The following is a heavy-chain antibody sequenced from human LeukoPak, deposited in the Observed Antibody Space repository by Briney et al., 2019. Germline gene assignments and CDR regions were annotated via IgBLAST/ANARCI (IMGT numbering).Heavy chain of an antibody. Sequence: GGSLRLSCAASGFTFSDYNMRWIRQAPGKGLEWVSSISRSGSTKYYADSVKGRFTISRDNAKNSLFLQMNSLRAEDTAVYYCARVLRYCSGGDCYSGGLGYMDVWGKGTTVTISS. V-gene: IGHV3-11*01. CDR1: GFTFSDYN. J-gene: IGHJ6*03. D-gene: IGHD2-15*01. CDR3: ARVLRYCSGGDCYSGGLGYMDV. CDR2: ISRSGSTK.